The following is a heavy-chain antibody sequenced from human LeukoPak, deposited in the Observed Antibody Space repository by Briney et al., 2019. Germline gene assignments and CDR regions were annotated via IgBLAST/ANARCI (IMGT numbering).Heavy chain of an antibody. Sequence: GGSLRLSCAASGFAFRNFYMDWIRQAPGKGLEWVAYISNSGTIIYYAESVKGRFTISRDNAKNSLYLQMNSLRAEDTALYYCARDLAMAGRDLDYWGQGTLVTVSS. CDR2: ISNSGTII. CDR3: ARDLAMAGRDLDY. V-gene: IGHV3-11*01. J-gene: IGHJ4*02. CDR1: GFAFRNFY. D-gene: IGHD6-19*01.